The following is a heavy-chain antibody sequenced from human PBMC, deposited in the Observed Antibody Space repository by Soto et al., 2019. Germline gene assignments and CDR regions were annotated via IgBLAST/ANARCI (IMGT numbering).Heavy chain of an antibody. CDR2: IYYGGST. V-gene: IGHV4-39*01. CDR1: GGAVSGGSHN. Sequence: SLTLPLTCSVAEGGGAVSGGSHNWVWLRQPPGKGLEWIGSIYYGGSTYYKASLKSRVTISADTSRNQFSLKVNSVTVADTAVYYCARRSHTNWPAYWGHGTQVTVSS. J-gene: IGHJ5*01. CDR3: ARRSHTNWPAY. D-gene: IGHD2-15*01.